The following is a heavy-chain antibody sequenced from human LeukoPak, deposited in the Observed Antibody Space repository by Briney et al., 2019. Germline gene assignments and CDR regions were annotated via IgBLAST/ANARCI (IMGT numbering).Heavy chain of an antibody. J-gene: IGHJ5*02. CDR1: VGTFSSYP. Sequence: SVKVSCKASVGTFSSYPISWVPQAPGQGLEWMGGIIPIFGTADYAQKFQGRDTITTDESTSTAYMELSSLRSEDTAVYYCARDVGGWFDPWGQGTLVTVSS. CDR2: IIPIFGTA. D-gene: IGHD3-16*01. V-gene: IGHV1-69*05. CDR3: ARDVGGWFDP.